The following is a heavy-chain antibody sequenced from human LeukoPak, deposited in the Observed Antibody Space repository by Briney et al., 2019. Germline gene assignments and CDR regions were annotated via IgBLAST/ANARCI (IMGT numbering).Heavy chain of an antibody. J-gene: IGHJ4*02. D-gene: IGHD6-13*01. V-gene: IGHV3-23*01. CDR1: GSTATSNH. Sequence: GGSLRLSRAPSGSTATSNHMSWVRQAPREGLEWGSAICGSGGSTYYADPVKGRFTIPGDNSKNTLYLQMNSLRAEDTAAYYCAKVRLRYSSPRVGGTFDYWGQGTLVTVSS. CDR3: AKVRLRYSSPRVGGTFDY. CDR2: ICGSGGST.